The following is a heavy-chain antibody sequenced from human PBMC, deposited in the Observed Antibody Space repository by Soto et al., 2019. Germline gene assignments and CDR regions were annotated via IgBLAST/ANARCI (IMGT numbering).Heavy chain of an antibody. J-gene: IGHJ4*02. V-gene: IGHV1-3*01. CDR1: GYTFTSYA. Sequence: ASVKVSCKASGYTFTSYAMHWVRQAPGQRLEWMGWINAGNGNTKYSQKFQGRVTITRDTSASTAYMELSSLRSEDTAVYYCARPVHLYCSSTSCSSSLDYWGQGTLVTVSS. CDR2: INAGNGNT. CDR3: ARPVHLYCSSTSCSSSLDY. D-gene: IGHD2-2*01.